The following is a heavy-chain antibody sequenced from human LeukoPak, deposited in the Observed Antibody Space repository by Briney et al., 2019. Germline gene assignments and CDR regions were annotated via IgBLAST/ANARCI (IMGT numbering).Heavy chain of an antibody. Sequence: GRSLRLSCAASGFTFSSYAMHWVRQAPGKGLEWVAVISYDGSNKYYADSVKGRFTISRDNSKNTLYLQMNSLRAEDTAVYFCAKDYSASQLVPLYYFNCWGQGSLVTVSS. CDR1: GFTFSSYA. D-gene: IGHD6-6*01. CDR2: ISYDGSNK. V-gene: IGHV3-30*04. J-gene: IGHJ4*02. CDR3: AKDYSASQLVPLYYFNC.